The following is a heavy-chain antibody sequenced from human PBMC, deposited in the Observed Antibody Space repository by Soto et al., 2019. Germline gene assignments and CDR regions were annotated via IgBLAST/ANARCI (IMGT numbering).Heavy chain of an antibody. CDR3: ARASGGNSGWRHWSEP. Sequence: SETLSLTCAFSVYSISSGYYWGWIRQPPGRGLEWIGSISHSGTTYYNPSLRSRVTISIDTSNNQFSLKLSSVTAADTAVYYCARASGGNSGWRHWSEPLGQGTLVIGSS. D-gene: IGHD2-21*02. CDR1: VYSISSGYY. J-gene: IGHJ5*02. V-gene: IGHV4-38-2*01. CDR2: ISHSGTT.